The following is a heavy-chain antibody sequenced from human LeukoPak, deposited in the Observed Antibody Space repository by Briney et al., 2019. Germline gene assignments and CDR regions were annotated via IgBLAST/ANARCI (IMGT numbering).Heavy chain of an antibody. J-gene: IGHJ4*02. D-gene: IGHD3-10*01. CDR1: GFTFSSYA. CDR3: AKDSREYGSGSYSRY. V-gene: IGHV3-23*01. CDR2: ISGSGGST. Sequence: GGSLRLSCAASGFTFSSYAMSWVRLAPGKGLEWVSAISGSGGSTYYADSVKGRFTISRDNSKNTLYLQMNSLRAEDTAVYYCAKDSREYGSGSYSRYWGQGTLVTVSS.